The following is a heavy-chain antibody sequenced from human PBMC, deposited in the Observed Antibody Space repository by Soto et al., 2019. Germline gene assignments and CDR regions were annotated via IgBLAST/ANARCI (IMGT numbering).Heavy chain of an antibody. CDR1: GYSFTSHT. V-gene: IGHV1-3*01. D-gene: IGHD5-12*01. J-gene: IGHJ4*02. CDR3: AVLAYSGWPHS. CDR2: INGGNGDT. Sequence: ASVKVSCKASGYSFTSHTLHWVRQAPGQRPEWMAWINGGNGDTKYSPTFQDRVIVTRDTSATTGYMELSSLISEDTAVYYCAVLAYSGWPHSWGQGTLVTVSS.